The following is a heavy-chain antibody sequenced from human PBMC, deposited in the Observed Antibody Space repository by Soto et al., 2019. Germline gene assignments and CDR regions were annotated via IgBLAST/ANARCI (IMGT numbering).Heavy chain of an antibody. V-gene: IGHV1-69*01. CDR3: ARDLSVGATTYYYYYGMDV. J-gene: IGHJ6*02. CDR2: IIPIFGTA. CDR1: GGTFSSYA. Sequence: QVQLVQSGAEVKKPGSSVKVSCKASGGTFSSYAISWVRQAPGQGLEWMGGIIPIFGTANYAQKFQGRVTITADESTSTANMELSRLRSEDTAVYYCARDLSVGATTYYYYYGMDVWGQGTTVTVSS. D-gene: IGHD1-26*01.